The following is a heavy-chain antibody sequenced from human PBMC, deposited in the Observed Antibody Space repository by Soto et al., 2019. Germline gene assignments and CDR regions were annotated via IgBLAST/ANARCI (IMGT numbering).Heavy chain of an antibody. D-gene: IGHD4-17*01. V-gene: IGHV3-48*01. Sequence: GGSLRLSCAASGFTFISYSMNWVRQATGKGLEWVSYISSSSSTIFYADSVKGRFTVSRDNAKNSLYLQMNSLRAEDTAVYYCARDSVDTVTGAFDIWGQGTMVTVSS. CDR3: ARDSVDTVTGAFDI. CDR1: GFTFISYS. CDR2: ISSSSSTI. J-gene: IGHJ3*02.